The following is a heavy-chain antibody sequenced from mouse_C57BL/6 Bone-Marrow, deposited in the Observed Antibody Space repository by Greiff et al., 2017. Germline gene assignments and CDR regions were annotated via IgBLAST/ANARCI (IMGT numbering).Heavy chain of an antibody. Sequence: VQLQQSGPELVKPGASVKIPCKASGYTFTDYNMDWVKQSHGKSLEWIGDINPNNGGTIYNQKFKGKATLTVDKSSSTAYMARRSLTSEDTAVYDCARLCPFAYWGQGTLVTVSA. CDR1: GYTFTDYN. V-gene: IGHV1-18*01. J-gene: IGHJ3*01. D-gene: IGHD3-3*01. CDR3: ARLCPFAY. CDR2: INPNNGGT.